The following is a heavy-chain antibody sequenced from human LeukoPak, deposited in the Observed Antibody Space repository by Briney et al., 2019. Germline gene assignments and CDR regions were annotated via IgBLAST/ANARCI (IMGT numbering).Heavy chain of an antibody. V-gene: IGHV4-4*07. CDR3: ARDHLDIVLMVYAPPDAFDI. CDR2: IYTSGST. J-gene: IGHJ3*02. CDR1: GGSISSYY. Sequence: SETLSLTCTVSGGSISSYYWSWIRQPAGKGLEWIGRIYTSGSTNYNPSLKSRVTMSVDTSKNQFSLKLSSVTAADTAVYYCARDHLDIVLMVYAPPDAFDIWGQGTMVTVSS. D-gene: IGHD2-8*01.